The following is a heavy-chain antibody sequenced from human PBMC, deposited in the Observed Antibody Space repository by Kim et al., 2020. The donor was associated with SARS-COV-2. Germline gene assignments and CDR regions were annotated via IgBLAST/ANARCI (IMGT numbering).Heavy chain of an antibody. CDR1: GFTFSKSR. CDR2: INRDGSAE. V-gene: IGHV3-7*01. D-gene: IGHD3-3*01. CDR3: AREGGYDFSSTANL. Sequence: GGSLRLSCVASGFTFSKSRMSWVRQAPGKALEWVANINRDGSAEYYPGSVKGRFVISRDNAKNSLSLRMTNLRPEDTAVYYCAREGGYDFSSTANLCGQG. J-gene: IGHJ5*02.